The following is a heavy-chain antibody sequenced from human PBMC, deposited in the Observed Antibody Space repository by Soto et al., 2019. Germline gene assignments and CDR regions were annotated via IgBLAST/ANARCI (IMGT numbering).Heavy chain of an antibody. D-gene: IGHD2-21*02. CDR3: AKAQSVVVETAFGLDPFDL. Sequence: SCVSKEQRKGLEWVSSISGSATSTYYADSVQGRFSITRDNSENTVYLQMNRLRAEDTAVYYCAKAQSVVVETAFGLDPFDLWGQGTMVTVSS. CDR2: ISGSATST. J-gene: IGHJ3*01. V-gene: IGHV3-23*01.